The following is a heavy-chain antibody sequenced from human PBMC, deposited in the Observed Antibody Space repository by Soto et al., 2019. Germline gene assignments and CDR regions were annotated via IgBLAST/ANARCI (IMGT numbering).Heavy chain of an antibody. CDR2: FMPMFGTA. CDR1: GVTFNSYS. Sequence: QVQLLQSGAEVQKPGSSVRVSCKTSGVTFNSYSLHWVRQAPGQGLEWMGGFMPMFGTANYAQKFQGRVTFTADESTSTAYMDLSNLRSEDTALYYCSSGRVSFGGSGYSRVDYWGQGTQVTVSS. V-gene: IGHV1-69*01. J-gene: IGHJ4*02. CDR3: SSGRVSFGGSGYSRVDY. D-gene: IGHD3-22*01.